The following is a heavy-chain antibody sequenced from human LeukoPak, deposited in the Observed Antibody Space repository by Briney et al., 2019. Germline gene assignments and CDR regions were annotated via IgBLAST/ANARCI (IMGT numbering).Heavy chain of an antibody. CDR1: GFFSNSYG. Sequence: GGPQRLSCAASGFFSNSYGVRWVPQAREGGGVGVAYLGDGGGNKYSADSEGGGFTISRDTIKNTVRVHKNTESAADTALYYCARDLIGKYYIGYWGQGTLVTVSS. J-gene: IGHJ4*02. CDR2: LGDGGGNK. CDR3: ARDLIGKYYIGY. V-gene: IGHV3-30*02. D-gene: IGHD2-21*01.